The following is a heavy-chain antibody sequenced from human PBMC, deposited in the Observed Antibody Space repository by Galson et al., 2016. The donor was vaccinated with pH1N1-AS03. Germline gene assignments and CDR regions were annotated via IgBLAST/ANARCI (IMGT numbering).Heavy chain of an antibody. CDR2: ISSRQTYI. Sequence: SLRLSCAASGFTFTDYTINWVRQAPGEGLEWVSSISSRQTYIYYADSIMGRFTVSRDNAKKSVYLQMNSLGAEDTAVYYCARVPGLMGPPFDYWGQGILVTVSS. CDR1: GFTFTDYT. V-gene: IGHV3-21*01. J-gene: IGHJ4*02. D-gene: IGHD3-16*01. CDR3: ARVPGLMGPPFDY.